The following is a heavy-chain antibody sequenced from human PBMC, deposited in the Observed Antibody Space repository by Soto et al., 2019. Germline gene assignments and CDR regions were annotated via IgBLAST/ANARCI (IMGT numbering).Heavy chain of an antibody. Sequence: TETLSLTCTVSGGSINNNYWNWIRQPPGKGPEWAGYIDHTGATNYNPSLKSRITMSLDTSKNQFSLRINSVTAADAAVYYSARGVYDSRGYSAPFDSWGQGILVTVS. CDR1: GGSINNNY. V-gene: IGHV4-59*01. J-gene: IGHJ4*02. CDR2: IDHTGAT. D-gene: IGHD3-22*01. CDR3: ARGVYDSRGYSAPFDS.